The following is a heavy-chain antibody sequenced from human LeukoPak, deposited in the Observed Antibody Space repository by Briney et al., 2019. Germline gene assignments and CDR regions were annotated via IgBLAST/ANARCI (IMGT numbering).Heavy chain of an antibody. J-gene: IGHJ6*03. Sequence: ASVKVSCKASGYTFTSYDINWVRQATGQGLEWMGWVNPNSGNTGYAQKFQGRVTMTRNTSISTAYMELSSLRSEDTAVYYCARVYCSSTSCQDDYYYYYYMDVWGKGTTVTVSS. CDR1: GYTFTSYD. CDR2: VNPNSGNT. D-gene: IGHD2-2*01. CDR3: ARVYCSSTSCQDDYYYYYYMDV. V-gene: IGHV1-8*01.